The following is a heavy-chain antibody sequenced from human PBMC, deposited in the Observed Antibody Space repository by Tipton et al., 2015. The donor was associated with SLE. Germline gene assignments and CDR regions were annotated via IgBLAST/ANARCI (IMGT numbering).Heavy chain of an antibody. V-gene: IGHV4-59*02. J-gene: IGHJ4*03. CDR1: GGSVSPYY. CDR2: VYVSGST. Sequence: TLSLTCTVSGGSVSPYYWTWIRQSPGKGLEWIGYVYVSGSTNYNPSLKSRVTISVDTSKNQFSLSLTSVTAADTAVYYCARGAKERITLVRVRPYYFDYWGQGSLVTVSS. CDR3: ARGAKERITLVRVRPYYFDY. D-gene: IGHD3-10*01.